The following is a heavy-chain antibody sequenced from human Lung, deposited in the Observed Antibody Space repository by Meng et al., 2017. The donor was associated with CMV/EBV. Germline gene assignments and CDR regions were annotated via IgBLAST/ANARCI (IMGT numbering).Heavy chain of an antibody. CDR2: ISGSGGST. CDR1: GFTFSSYA. D-gene: IGHD6-6*01. Sequence: GESLKISCAASGFTFSSYAMSWVRQAPGKGLEWVSAISGSGGSTYYADSVKGRFTISRDNSKNTLYLQMNSLRAEDTAVYYCAKAYSSSSVGTNRGFDYWGQGTLVTVLL. J-gene: IGHJ4*02. CDR3: AKAYSSSSVGTNRGFDY. V-gene: IGHV3-23*01.